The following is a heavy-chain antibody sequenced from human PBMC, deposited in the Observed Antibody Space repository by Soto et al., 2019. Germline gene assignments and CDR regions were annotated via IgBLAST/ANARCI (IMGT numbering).Heavy chain of an antibody. CDR1: GYSFTSYW. CDR2: IYPGDSDT. CDR3: ARHLRGCSGGSCYVSGAFDI. D-gene: IGHD2-15*01. J-gene: IGHJ3*02. V-gene: IGHV5-51*01. Sequence: GESLKISCKGSGYSFTSYWIGWVRQMPGKGLEWMGIIYPGDSDTRYSPSFQGQVTISADKSISTAYLQWSSLKASDTAMYYCARHLRGCSGGSCYVSGAFDIWGQGTMVTVSS.